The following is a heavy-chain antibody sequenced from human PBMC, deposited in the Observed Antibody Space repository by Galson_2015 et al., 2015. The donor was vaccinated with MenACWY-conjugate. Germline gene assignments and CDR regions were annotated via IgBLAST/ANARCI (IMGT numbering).Heavy chain of an antibody. CDR1: GFTFSSYG. J-gene: IGHJ6*03. CDR3: ANIEMDLGYYYYMDV. Sequence: SLRLSCAASGFTFSSYGMHWVRQAPGKGLEWVAFIRYDGSNKYYADSVKGRFTISRDNSKNTLYLQMNSLRAEDTAVYYCANIEMDLGYYYYMDVWGKGTTVTVSS. V-gene: IGHV3-30*02. D-gene: IGHD5-24*01. CDR2: IRYDGSNK.